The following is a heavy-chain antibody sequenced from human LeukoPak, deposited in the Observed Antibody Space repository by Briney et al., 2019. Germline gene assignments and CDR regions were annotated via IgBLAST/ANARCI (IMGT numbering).Heavy chain of an antibody. CDR2: INHSGST. V-gene: IGHV4-34*01. J-gene: IGHJ5*02. CDR3: APRGDIEHSYGYGKWFDP. Sequence: SETLSLSCAVYGGSFSGYYWSWIRQPPGKGLEWIGEINHSGSTNYNASLKSRVTISVDTSKNQFSLRLSSVTAADTAVYYCAPRGDIEHSYGYGKWFDPWGQGTRVTVSS. D-gene: IGHD5-18*01. CDR1: GGSFSGYY.